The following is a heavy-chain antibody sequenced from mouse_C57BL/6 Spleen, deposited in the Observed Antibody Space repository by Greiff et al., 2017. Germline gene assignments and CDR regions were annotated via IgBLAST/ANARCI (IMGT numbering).Heavy chain of an antibody. CDR1: GFTFSDYG. CDR2: ISSGSSTI. CDR3: ARDYGNYDAMDY. V-gene: IGHV5-17*01. Sequence: DVKLVESGGGLVKPGGSLKLSCAASGFTFSDYGMHWVRQAPEKGLEWVAYISSGSSTIYYADTVKGRFTISRDNAKNTLFLQMASLRSEDTAMYYCARDYGNYDAMDYWGQGTSVTVSS. D-gene: IGHD2-1*01. J-gene: IGHJ4*01.